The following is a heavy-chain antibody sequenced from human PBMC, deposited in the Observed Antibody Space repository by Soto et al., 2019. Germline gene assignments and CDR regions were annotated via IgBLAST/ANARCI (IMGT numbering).Heavy chain of an antibody. CDR3: AHKGPEDWPLDY. D-gene: IGHD3-9*01. V-gene: IGHV2-5*02. CDR1: GFSLSTSGVG. CDR2: IYWDDSK. J-gene: IGHJ4*02. Sequence: QITLKESGPTLVRPTQTLTLTCAFSGFSLSTSGVGVGWIRQPPGKALEWLAVIYWDDSKHYSPSLRSRLTITNDTSKNQVVLTMTNMDPMDTGTYYCAHKGPEDWPLDYWGQGPLVNVSS.